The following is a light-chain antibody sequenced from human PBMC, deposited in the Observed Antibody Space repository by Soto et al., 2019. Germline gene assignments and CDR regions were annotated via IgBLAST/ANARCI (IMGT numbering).Light chain of an antibody. CDR3: ATWDDNLNGMV. V-gene: IGLV1-44*01. CDR1: SSNIGSNT. Sequence: QSVLTQPPSASGTPGQRVAISCSGSSSNIGSNTVNWYQQLPGTAPKLLIYSTNQRPSGVPDRYSGSKSGTSASLAISGLQYEDEGDYYCATWDDNLNGMVFGGGTKLTVL. J-gene: IGLJ2*01. CDR2: STN.